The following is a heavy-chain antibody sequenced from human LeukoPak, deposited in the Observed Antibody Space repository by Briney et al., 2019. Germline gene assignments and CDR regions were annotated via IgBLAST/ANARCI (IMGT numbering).Heavy chain of an antibody. J-gene: IGHJ4*02. CDR1: GFTFSSYS. V-gene: IGHV3-48*02. D-gene: IGHD1-7*01. CDR2: IGTSSSSS. Sequence: GESLKISCAASGFTFSSYSMNWVRQAPGKGLEWVSYIGTSSSSSFYADSVKGRFTISRDNGKNSLYLQMNSLRDEDTAVYYCARDENYAFDYWGQGTLVTVSS. CDR3: ARDENYAFDY.